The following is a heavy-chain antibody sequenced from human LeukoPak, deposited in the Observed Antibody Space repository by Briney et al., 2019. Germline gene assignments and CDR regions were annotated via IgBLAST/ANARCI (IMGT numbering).Heavy chain of an antibody. J-gene: IGHJ3*02. CDR1: GFTFSSYG. CDR2: IWYDGSNI. CDR3: ARDGRPDLGFDI. D-gene: IGHD1-1*01. Sequence: PGGSLRLSCAASGFTFSSYGMHWVRQAPGKGLEWVAVIWYDGSNIYYADSVKGRFTISRDNSKNTLYLQMNSLRAEDTAVYYCARDGRPDLGFDIWGQGTMVTVSS. V-gene: IGHV3-33*01.